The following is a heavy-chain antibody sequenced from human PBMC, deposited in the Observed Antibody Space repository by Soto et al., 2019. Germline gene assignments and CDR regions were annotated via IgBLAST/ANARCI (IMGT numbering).Heavy chain of an antibody. CDR1: GFTFSSYA. J-gene: IGHJ4*02. CDR3: AKLFLHSEGIKVYGDYESGSNFDY. Sequence: PGGSLRLSCAASGFTFSSYAMSWVRQAPGKGLEWVSAISGSGGSTYYADSVKGRFTISRDNSKNTLYLQMNSLRAEDTAVYYCAKLFLHSEGIKVYGDYESGSNFDYWGQGTLVTVSS. D-gene: IGHD4-17*01. V-gene: IGHV3-23*01. CDR2: ISGSGGST.